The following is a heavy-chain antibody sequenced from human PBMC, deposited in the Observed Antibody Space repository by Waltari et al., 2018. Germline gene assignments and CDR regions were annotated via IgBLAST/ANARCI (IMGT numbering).Heavy chain of an antibody. J-gene: IGHJ4*02. D-gene: IGHD5-18*01. CDR3: ARDGPLQIQSWYSFDY. V-gene: IGHV3-30*07. Sequence: QVQLVESGGGVVHPGRSLRLSCEASGFTFSYHAMHWVRLAQGKGLEWVAGISYDGSDEYYADSVRGRFTISRDDSKDTVNLQMNSLRPEDTAVYYCARDGPLQIQSWYSFDYWGQGTLVTVSS. CDR1: GFTFSYHA. CDR2: ISYDGSDE.